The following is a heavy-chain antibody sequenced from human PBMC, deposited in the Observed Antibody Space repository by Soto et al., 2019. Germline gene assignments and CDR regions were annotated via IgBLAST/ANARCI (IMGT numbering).Heavy chain of an antibody. V-gene: IGHV3-9*01. CDR2: ISWNSGSI. D-gene: IGHD6-13*01. J-gene: IGHJ4*02. Sequence: EVQLVESGGGVVQPGRSLRLSCAASGFTFDDYAMHWVRQAPGKGLEWVSGISWNSGSIGYADSVKGRFTISRDNAKNPLYLQMNSLRAEDTALYYCARSRGIAAAATDSWGQGTLVTVSS. CDR1: GFTFDDYA. CDR3: ARSRGIAAAATDS.